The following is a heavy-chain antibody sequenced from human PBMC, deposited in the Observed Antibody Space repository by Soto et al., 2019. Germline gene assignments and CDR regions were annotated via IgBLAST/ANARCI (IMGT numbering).Heavy chain of an antibody. CDR2: IYYSGST. D-gene: IGHD4-4*01. CDR1: GGSISSYY. CDR3: AREGPAVTTRYYYYYGMDV. V-gene: IGHV4-59*01. Sequence: SETLSLTCTVSGGSISSYYWSWIRQPPGKGLEWIGYIYYSGSTNYNPSLKSRVTISVDTSKNQFSLKLSSVTAADTAVYYCAREGPAVTTRYYYYYGMDVWGQGTTVTVPS. J-gene: IGHJ6*02.